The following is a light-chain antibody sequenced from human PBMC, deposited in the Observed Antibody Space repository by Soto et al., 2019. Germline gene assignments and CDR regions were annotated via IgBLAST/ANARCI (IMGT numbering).Light chain of an antibody. CDR1: QSVNNNY. V-gene: IGKV3-20*01. CDR2: GAS. Sequence: EIVLTQSPGTLSLSPGERATLSCRASQSVNNNYLAWYQQKPGQAPRLLIYGASSSATGIPDRFSGSGSGTDFTLTISRLEPEDFAVYYCQQYGSSQYTFGQGPKLEIK. CDR3: QQYGSSQYT. J-gene: IGKJ2*01.